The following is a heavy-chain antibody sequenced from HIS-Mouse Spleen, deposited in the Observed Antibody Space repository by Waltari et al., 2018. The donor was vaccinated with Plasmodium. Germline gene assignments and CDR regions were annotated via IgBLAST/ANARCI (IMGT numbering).Heavy chain of an antibody. CDR2: ISRSSSYI. Sequence: EVQLVESWGGLVKPGRSLRLSCAASGLTFSRYSLTWVRQAPGKGLRWVASISRSSSYIYYAASVKGRFTISRDNAKNSLYLQMNSLRAEDTAVYYCARDPQVNDWYFDLWGRGTLVTVSS. V-gene: IGHV3-21*01. J-gene: IGHJ2*01. CDR3: ARDPQVNDWYFDL. CDR1: GLTFSRYS.